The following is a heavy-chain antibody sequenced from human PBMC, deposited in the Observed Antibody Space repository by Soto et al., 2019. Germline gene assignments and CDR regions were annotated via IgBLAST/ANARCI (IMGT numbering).Heavy chain of an antibody. CDR1: GYTFTGYY. CDR3: ARGMNYDYVWGSYRSTGWFDP. J-gene: IGHJ5*02. D-gene: IGHD3-16*02. Sequence: ASVKVSCKASGYTFTGYYMHWARQAPGQGLEWMGWINPNSGGTNYAQKFQGWVTMTRDTSISTAYMELSRLRSDDTAVYYCARGMNYDYVWGSYRSTGWFDPWGQGTLVTVSS. CDR2: INPNSGGT. V-gene: IGHV1-2*04.